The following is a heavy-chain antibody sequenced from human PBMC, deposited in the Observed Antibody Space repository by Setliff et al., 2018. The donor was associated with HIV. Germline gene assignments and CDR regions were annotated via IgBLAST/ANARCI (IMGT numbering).Heavy chain of an antibody. CDR1: GFVFNNYV. V-gene: IGHV3-30*03. J-gene: IGHJ4*02. D-gene: IGHD1-26*01. Sequence: GGSLRLSCVASGFVFNNYVFTWIRQAPGKGLEWVAVISIDGSDTFYSDSVKGRFTISRDSSKKTLYLQMNSLRPEDTAMYYCARDPLVGAPDYFDYWGQGTLVTVSS. CDR2: ISIDGSDT. CDR3: ARDPLVGAPDYFDY.